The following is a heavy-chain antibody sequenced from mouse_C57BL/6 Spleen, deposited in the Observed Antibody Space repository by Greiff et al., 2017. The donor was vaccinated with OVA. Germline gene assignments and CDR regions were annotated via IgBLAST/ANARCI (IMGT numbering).Heavy chain of an antibody. CDR3: ARYGSSPSWCFDV. CDR2: IDPNSGGT. Sequence: VQLQQPGAELVKPGASVKLSCKASGYTFTSYWMHWVKQRPGRGLEWIGRIDPNSGGTKYNEKFKSKATLTVDKPSSTAYMQLSSLTSEDSAVYYCARYGSSPSWCFDVWGTGTTVTVSS. CDR1: GYTFTSYW. V-gene: IGHV1-72*01. D-gene: IGHD1-1*01. J-gene: IGHJ1*03.